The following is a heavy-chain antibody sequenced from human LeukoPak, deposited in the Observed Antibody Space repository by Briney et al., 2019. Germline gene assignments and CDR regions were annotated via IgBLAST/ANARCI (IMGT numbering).Heavy chain of an antibody. CDR1: GYTFSNYD. Sequence: SVKVSCKASGYTFSNYDINWVRQVTGQGLEWMGWMNPDSGNTGYAQRFQGRVTLTRNPSISTAYMEVSSLRSEDTAVYFCARGTTRKYGDFDYWGQGTLVTVSS. D-gene: IGHD1-26*01. V-gene: IGHV1-8*01. J-gene: IGHJ4*02. CDR2: MNPDSGNT. CDR3: ARGTTRKYGDFDY.